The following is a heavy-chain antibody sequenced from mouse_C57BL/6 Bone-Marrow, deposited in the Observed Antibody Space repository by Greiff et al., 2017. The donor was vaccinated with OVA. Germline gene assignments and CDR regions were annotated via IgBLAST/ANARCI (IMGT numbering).Heavy chain of an antibody. CDR2: ISSGGSYT. Sequence: VQLVESGGDLVKPGGSLKLSCAASGFTFSSYGMSWVRQTPDKRLEWVATISSGGSYTYYPDSVKGRFTISRDNAKNTLYLQMSSLKSEDTAMYYCARPDYYGSLAWFAYWGQGTLVTVSA. CDR1: GFTFSSYG. CDR3: ARPDYYGSLAWFAY. D-gene: IGHD1-1*01. J-gene: IGHJ3*01. V-gene: IGHV5-6*01.